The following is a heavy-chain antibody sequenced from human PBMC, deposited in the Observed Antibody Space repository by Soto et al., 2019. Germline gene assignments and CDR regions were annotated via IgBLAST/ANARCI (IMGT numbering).Heavy chain of an antibody. CDR3: AIEYSSSPPYYPIGY. V-gene: IGHV1-69*01. CDR1: GGTFSSYS. J-gene: IGHJ4*02. CDR2: IIPIFGTA. D-gene: IGHD6-6*01. Sequence: QVQLVQSGAEVKKPGSSVKVSCKASGGTFSSYSISWVRHAPGQGLEWMGGIIPIFGTANYAQKFQGRVTITADESTSTAYMELSSLRSEDTAVYYCAIEYSSSPPYYPIGYWGQGTLVTVSS.